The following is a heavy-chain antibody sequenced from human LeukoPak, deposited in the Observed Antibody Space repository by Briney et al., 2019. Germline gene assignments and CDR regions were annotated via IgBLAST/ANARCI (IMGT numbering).Heavy chain of an antibody. Sequence: PSQTLSLTCTVSGGSISGGGYYWGWIRRPPGKGLEWIGSIYYSGSTYASPSLKSRVTTSVDTSKNQFSLKLSSVTAADTAMYYCARTVAGKLVFDDWGQGTLVTVSS. V-gene: IGHV4-39*07. J-gene: IGHJ4*02. CDR3: ARTVAGKLVFDD. CDR2: IYYSGST. D-gene: IGHD6-19*01. CDR1: GGSISGGGYY.